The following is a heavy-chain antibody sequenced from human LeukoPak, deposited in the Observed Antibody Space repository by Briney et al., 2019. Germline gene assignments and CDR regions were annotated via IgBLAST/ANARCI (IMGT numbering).Heavy chain of an antibody. J-gene: IGHJ4*02. V-gene: IGHV1-2*02. CDR2: INPNSGGT. CDR3: ARGKYSSSFDY. CDR1: GYTFTSYG. D-gene: IGHD6-13*01. Sequence: GASVKHSCKASGYTFTSYGISWVRQAPGQGLEWMGWINPNSGGTNYAQKFQGRVTMTRDTSISTAYMELSRLRSDDTAVYYCARGKYSSSFDYWGQGTLVTVSS.